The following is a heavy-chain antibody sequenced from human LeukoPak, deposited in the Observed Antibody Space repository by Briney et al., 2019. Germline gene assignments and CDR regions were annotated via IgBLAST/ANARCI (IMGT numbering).Heavy chain of an antibody. CDR2: ISYDGSNK. D-gene: IGHD1-26*01. Sequence: GGSLRLSCAASGFTFSSYAMHWVRQAPGKGLEWVAVISYDGSNKYYADPVKGRFTISRDNSKNTLYLQMNSLRAEDTAVYYCARLGGSNEGNWGQGTLVTVSS. CDR3: ARLGGSNEGN. V-gene: IGHV3-30-3*01. CDR1: GFTFSSYA. J-gene: IGHJ4*02.